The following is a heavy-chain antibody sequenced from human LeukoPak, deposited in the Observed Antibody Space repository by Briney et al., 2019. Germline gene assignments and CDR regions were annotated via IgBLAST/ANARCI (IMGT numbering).Heavy chain of an antibody. J-gene: IGHJ4*02. D-gene: IGHD3-10*01. CDR1: GFIFSSYA. Sequence: HSGGSLRLSCAASGFIFSSYAVSWVRQAPGKGLEWVSGISDGGSRTYYADSVKGRFTISRDNAKNSLYLQMNSLRAEDTAEYYCARDTRGIFDYWGQGTLVTVSS. CDR2: ISDGGSRT. CDR3: ARDTRGIFDY. V-gene: IGHV3-23*01.